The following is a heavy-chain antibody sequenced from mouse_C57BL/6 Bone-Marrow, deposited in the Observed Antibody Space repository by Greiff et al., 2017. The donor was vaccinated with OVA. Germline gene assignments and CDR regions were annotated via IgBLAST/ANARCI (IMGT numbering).Heavy chain of an antibody. CDR2: IDPENGGT. Sequence: VQLQQSGAELVRPGASVTLSCKASGYTFTDYEMHWVKQTPVHGLEWIGAIDPENGGTAYNPKFKGKAILTADKSSSTAYMELRSLTSEDAAVYYCTRSLYYFDYWGQGTTLTVSS. V-gene: IGHV1-15*01. J-gene: IGHJ2*01. CDR1: GYTFTDYE. CDR3: TRSLYYFDY.